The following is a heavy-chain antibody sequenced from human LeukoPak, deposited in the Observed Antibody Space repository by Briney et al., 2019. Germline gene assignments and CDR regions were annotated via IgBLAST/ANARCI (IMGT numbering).Heavy chain of an antibody. Sequence: SETLTLTCTVSGGSISTYYWSWSRQPPGKGLEWIGYIYYSGYTYYNPSLKSRVIISLDTSKNQFSLKLSSVTAADTAVYYCARRRGYAFDIWGQGTMVTVSS. D-gene: IGHD3-16*01. CDR1: GGSISTYY. V-gene: IGHV4-59*08. CDR2: IYYSGYT. CDR3: ARRRGYAFDI. J-gene: IGHJ3*02.